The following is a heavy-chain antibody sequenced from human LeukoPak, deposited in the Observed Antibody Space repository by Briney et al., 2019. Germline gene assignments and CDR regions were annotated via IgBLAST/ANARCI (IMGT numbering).Heavy chain of an antibody. V-gene: IGHV3-30*18. Sequence: TGGSLRLSCAASGFTFSSYWMSWVRQAPGKGLEWVAVISYDGSNKYYADSVKGRFTISRDNSKNTLYLQMNSLRAEDTAVYYCANSLAGSSWLDYWGQGTLVTVSS. CDR3: ANSLAGSSWLDY. CDR1: GFTFSSYW. J-gene: IGHJ4*02. CDR2: ISYDGSNK. D-gene: IGHD6-13*01.